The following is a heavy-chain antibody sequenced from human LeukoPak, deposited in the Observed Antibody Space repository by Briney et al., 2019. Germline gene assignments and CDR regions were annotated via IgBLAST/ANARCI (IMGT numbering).Heavy chain of an antibody. D-gene: IGHD6-19*01. CDR2: ISYDGSNK. V-gene: IGHV3-30*18. CDR3: AKMQWLATNYY. CDR1: GFTFSSYG. Sequence: PGGSLRLSCAASGFTFSSYGMHWVRQAPGKGLEWVAVISYDGSNKLYADSVKGRFTVSRDNSRNTLYLQMNSLRAEDTAVYYCAKMQWLATNYYWGQGALVTVSS. J-gene: IGHJ4*02.